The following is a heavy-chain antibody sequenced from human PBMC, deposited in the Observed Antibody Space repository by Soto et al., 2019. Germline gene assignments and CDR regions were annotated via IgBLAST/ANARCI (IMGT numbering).Heavy chain of an antibody. D-gene: IGHD2-21*01. CDR3: ARESGEWPLKWFDL. J-gene: IGHJ5*02. CDR1: GFNFSNHW. V-gene: IGHV3-74*01. Sequence: GGSLRLSCAASGFNFSNHWMHWVRQRPAEGLVWVSRITSDGKSKAYAESVKGRFAISRDNAKNTLYLQMNGLTAEDTAVYYCARESGEWPLKWFDLWGQGTLVTVSS. CDR2: ITSDGKSK.